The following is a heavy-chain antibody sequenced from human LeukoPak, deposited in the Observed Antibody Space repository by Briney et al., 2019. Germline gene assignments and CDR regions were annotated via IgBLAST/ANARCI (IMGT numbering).Heavy chain of an antibody. D-gene: IGHD2-2*01. Sequence: ASVKVSCKASGGTFSSYAIGWVRQAPGQGLEWMGGIIPIFGTANYAQKFQGRVTITADESTSTAYMELSSLRSEDTAVYYCAREGYCSSTSCSTYSYYYYMDVWGKGTTVTVS. CDR1: GGTFSSYA. CDR3: AREGYCSSTSCSTYSYYYYMDV. J-gene: IGHJ6*03. V-gene: IGHV1-69*13. CDR2: IIPIFGTA.